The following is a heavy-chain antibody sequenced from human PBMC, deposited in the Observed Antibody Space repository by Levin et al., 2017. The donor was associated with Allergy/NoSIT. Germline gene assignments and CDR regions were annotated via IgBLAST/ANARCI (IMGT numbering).Heavy chain of an antibody. CDR2: INHSGST. D-gene: IGHD3-10*01. CDR1: GGSFSGYY. Sequence: SETLSLTCAVYGGSFSGYYWSWIRQPPGKGLEWIGEINHSGSTNYNPSLKSRVTISVDTSKNQFSLKLSSVTAADTAVYYCARPLWFGVLPGMDVWGQGTTVTVSS. CDR3: ARPLWFGVLPGMDV. V-gene: IGHV4-34*01. J-gene: IGHJ6*02.